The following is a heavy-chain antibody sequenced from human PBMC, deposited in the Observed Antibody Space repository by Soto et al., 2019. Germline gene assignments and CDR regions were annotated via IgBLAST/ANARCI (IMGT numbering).Heavy chain of an antibody. V-gene: IGHV3-21*01. J-gene: IGHJ4*02. CDR3: ASDPRDSSGYCYYFDY. D-gene: IGHD3-22*01. Sequence: EVQLVESGGGLVKPGGSLRLSCAASGFTFSSYSMNWVRQAPGKGLEWVSSISSSSSYIYYADSVKGRFTISRDNAKNTLSLHMNRLRAEGTAVSYCASDPRDSSGYCYYFDYWGQGTLVTVSS. CDR2: ISSSSSYI. CDR1: GFTFSSYS.